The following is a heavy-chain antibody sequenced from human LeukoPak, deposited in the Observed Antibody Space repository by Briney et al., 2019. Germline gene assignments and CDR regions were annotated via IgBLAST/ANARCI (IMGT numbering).Heavy chain of an antibody. D-gene: IGHD2-2*01. Sequence: GASVTVSCKASGYTFTSYGISWVRQAAGQGLEWMGWIRAYNGNTNYAQKLQDRVTMTTDTSTSTAYMELRSLRSDDTAVYYCARDLVGTSAPTAGYWGEGTLVTVSS. V-gene: IGHV1-18*01. CDR1: GYTFTSYG. CDR3: ARDLVGTSAPTAGY. J-gene: IGHJ4*02. CDR2: IRAYNGNT.